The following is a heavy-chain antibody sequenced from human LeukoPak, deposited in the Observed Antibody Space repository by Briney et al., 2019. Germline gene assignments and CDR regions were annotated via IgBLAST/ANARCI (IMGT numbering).Heavy chain of an antibody. CDR1: GGSISSDDYY. Sequence: SQTLSLTCTESGGSISSDDYYWNWIRQPAGRGLEWIGRIYTTGNTMCNPSLESRVSMSIDTSKNQVSLKVKSVTAADTAVYYCARGGTLFTFFDSWGQGTLVTVSS. CDR2: IYTTGNT. V-gene: IGHV4-61*02. J-gene: IGHJ4*02. CDR3: ARGGTLFTFFDS.